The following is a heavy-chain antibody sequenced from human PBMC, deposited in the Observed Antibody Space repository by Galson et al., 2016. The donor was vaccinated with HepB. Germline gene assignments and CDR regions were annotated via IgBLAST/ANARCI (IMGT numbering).Heavy chain of an antibody. D-gene: IGHD6-13*01. CDR2: IYHSGST. V-gene: IGHV4-4*02. Sequence: SLRLSCAASGFTFSRHWMYWVRQAPGKGLEWIGDIYHSGSTNYNPSLKSRVTISVDKSKNQFSLKLNSVTAADTAVYYCARDSAAAAGPYSWFDPWGQGTLVTVSS. CDR3: ARDSAAAAGPYSWFDP. CDR1: GFTFSRHW. J-gene: IGHJ5*02.